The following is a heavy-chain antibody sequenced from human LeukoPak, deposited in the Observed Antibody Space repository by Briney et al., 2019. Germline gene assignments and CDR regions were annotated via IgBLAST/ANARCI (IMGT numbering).Heavy chain of an antibody. J-gene: IGHJ4*02. CDR3: AREGSYGDWGQGFDY. D-gene: IGHD4-17*01. CDR1: GFTFSSYW. V-gene: IGHV3-7*01. Sequence: GGSLRLSCAASGFTFSSYWMSWDRQAPGKGLEWVANIKQDGSEKYYVDSVKGRFTISRDNAKNSLYLQMNSLRAEDTAVYYCAREGSYGDWGQGFDYWGQGTLVTVSS. CDR2: IKQDGSEK.